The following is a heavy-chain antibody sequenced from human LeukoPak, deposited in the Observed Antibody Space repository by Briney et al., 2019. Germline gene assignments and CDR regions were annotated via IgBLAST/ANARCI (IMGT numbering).Heavy chain of an antibody. D-gene: IGHD1-26*01. CDR3: ARQDALGKFPPPYYLDV. J-gene: IGHJ6*03. CDR1: GGSIRSYN. CDR2: ISETGST. V-gene: IGHV4-59*08. Sequence: SETLSLTCAVSGGSIRSYNWNWIRQPPGKGLEWIVYISETGSTNYNSSLENRVTLSLDTSKSQISLNLRSATVADTAVYYCARQDALGKFPPPYYLDVWGKGTTVIVS.